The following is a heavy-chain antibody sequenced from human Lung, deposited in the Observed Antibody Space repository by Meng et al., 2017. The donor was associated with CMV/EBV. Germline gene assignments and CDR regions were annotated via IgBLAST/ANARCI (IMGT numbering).Heavy chain of an antibody. CDR1: GGSISSYY. CDR3: ARAPRYCSGGSCYSEWSFDC. CDR2: TYYSGST. V-gene: IGHV4-59*01. D-gene: IGHD2-15*01. J-gene: IGHJ4*02. Sequence: LXYTVSGGSISSYYWSWIRQPPGKGLEWIGYTYYSGSTNYKPSLKSRVTISVDTSKNQFSLKLSSVTAADTAVYYCARAPRYCSGGSCYSEWSFDCXGQGXLVTVSS.